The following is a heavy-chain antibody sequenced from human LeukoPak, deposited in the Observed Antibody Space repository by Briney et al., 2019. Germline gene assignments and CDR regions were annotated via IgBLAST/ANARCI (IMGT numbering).Heavy chain of an antibody. D-gene: IGHD2-15*01. CDR2: IYDSGST. Sequence: PSETLSLTCTVSGGSISSGGYYWRWIRQHPGKGLERNGYIYDSGSTYYNPSLKSRLTISVDTSKNQFSMKLSSVTAADTAVYYCARGGYCSGGSCYLTWFDPWGQGTLVTVSP. CDR3: ARGGYCSGGSCYLTWFDP. CDR1: GGSISSGGYY. J-gene: IGHJ5*02. V-gene: IGHV4-31*03.